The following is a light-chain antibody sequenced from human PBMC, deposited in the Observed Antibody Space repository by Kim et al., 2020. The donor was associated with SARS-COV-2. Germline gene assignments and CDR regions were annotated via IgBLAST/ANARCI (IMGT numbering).Light chain of an antibody. Sequence: SASVGDRVTITCRASQSISRYLNWYRQKPGKAPEFLINAASSLQSGVPSKFSGSGSGTDFTLTISSLQPGDFATYYCQQSYGTPYTFGQGTKLEI. CDR1: QSISRY. CDR3: QQSYGTPYT. CDR2: AAS. J-gene: IGKJ2*01. V-gene: IGKV1-39*01.